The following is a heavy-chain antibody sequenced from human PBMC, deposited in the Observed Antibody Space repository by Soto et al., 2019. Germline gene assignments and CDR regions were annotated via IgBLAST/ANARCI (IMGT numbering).Heavy chain of an antibody. D-gene: IGHD4-17*01. Sequence: QVQLVESGGGVVQPGRSLRLSCAASGFTFSSYAMHWVRQAPGKGLEWVAVISYDGSKKYYADSVKGRFTISRDNSKNTLYRQMNSLRAEDTAVYYCARESYGDYYFDYWGQGTLVTVSS. CDR1: GFTFSSYA. CDR2: ISYDGSKK. J-gene: IGHJ4*02. V-gene: IGHV3-30-3*01. CDR3: ARESYGDYYFDY.